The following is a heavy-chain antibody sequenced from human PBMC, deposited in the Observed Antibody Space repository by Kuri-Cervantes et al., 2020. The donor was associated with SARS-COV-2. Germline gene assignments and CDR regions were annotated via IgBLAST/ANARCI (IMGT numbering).Heavy chain of an antibody. CDR2: IIPILGTA. CDR1: GGTFSSYA. Sequence: SVKVSCKASGGTFSSYAISWVRQAPGQGLEWMGRIIPILGTANYAQKFQGRVTITADKSTSIAYMELSSLRSEDTAVYYCAKEGIAVAYNWFDPWGQGTLVTVSS. CDR3: AKEGIAVAYNWFDP. J-gene: IGHJ5*02. D-gene: IGHD6-19*01. V-gene: IGHV1-69*04.